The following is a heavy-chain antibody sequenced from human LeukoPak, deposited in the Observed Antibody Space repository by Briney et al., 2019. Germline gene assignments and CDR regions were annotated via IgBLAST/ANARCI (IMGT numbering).Heavy chain of an antibody. CDR1: GFTFDDYA. V-gene: IGHV3-43*02. D-gene: IGHD1-1*01. Sequence: PGGSLTLSCAASGFTFDDYAMHWVRQAPGKGLQWVSLISGGGGSTYYADSVKGRFTISRDNSTNSLYLQMDSLRTEDTALYYCAKGNWNYGMDVWGQGTTVTVSS. CDR2: ISGGGGST. CDR3: AKGNWNYGMDV. J-gene: IGHJ6*02.